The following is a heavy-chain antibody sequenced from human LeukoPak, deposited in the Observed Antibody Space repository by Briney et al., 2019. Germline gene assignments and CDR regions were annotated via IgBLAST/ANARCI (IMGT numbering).Heavy chain of an antibody. Sequence: GGSLRLSCAASGFTFSSYAMSWVRQAPGKGLEWVSGISGSGGSIRYADSVKGRFIISRDNSKNTLYLQMNSLRAEDTAVYYCAKGGDGYNYYFDYWGQETLVTVSS. CDR2: ISGSGGSI. CDR3: AKGGDGYNYYFDY. V-gene: IGHV3-23*01. J-gene: IGHJ4*02. CDR1: GFTFSSYA. D-gene: IGHD5-24*01.